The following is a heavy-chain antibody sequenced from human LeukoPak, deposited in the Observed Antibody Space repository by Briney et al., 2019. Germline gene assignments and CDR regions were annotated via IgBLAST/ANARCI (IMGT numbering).Heavy chain of an antibody. CDR2: IKQDGSEK. V-gene: IGHV3-7*01. D-gene: IGHD3-10*01. J-gene: IGHJ4*02. Sequence: PGGSLRLSCAASGFTFSSYWMSWVRQAPGKGLEWVANIKQDGSEKFYVDSVKGRFPISRDNAKNSQYLQMNSLRAEDTAVYYCGGGLVRGPKDYWGQGTLVTVSS. CDR1: GFTFSSYW. CDR3: GGGLVRGPKDY.